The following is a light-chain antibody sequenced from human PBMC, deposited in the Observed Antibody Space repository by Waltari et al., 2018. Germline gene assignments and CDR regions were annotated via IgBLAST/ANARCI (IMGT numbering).Light chain of an antibody. Sequence: DIQMTQSPSSLSASVGDRVTITCQASQDISNYLNWYQQKAGKAPKLLIYDASNLETGVPSRFSGSGSGTDFTFTITSLQPEDIGAYYCQQYDNVPFTFGPGTKVDLK. J-gene: IGKJ3*01. CDR2: DAS. CDR1: QDISNY. V-gene: IGKV1-33*01. CDR3: QQYDNVPFT.